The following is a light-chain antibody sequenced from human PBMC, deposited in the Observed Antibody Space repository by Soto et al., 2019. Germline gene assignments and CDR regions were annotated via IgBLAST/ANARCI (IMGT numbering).Light chain of an antibody. CDR2: DVS. J-gene: IGLJ2*01. CDR1: SSDVGGYNY. V-gene: IGLV2-14*01. Sequence: QSVLTQHASVSGSPGQSITISCTGTSSDVGGYNYVSWYQRHPGKAPKLMIYDVSNRPSGVSNRFSGSKSGNTASLTISGLQAEDEADYYCGSYTSSSTLVVFGGGTKLTVL. CDR3: GSYTSSSTLVV.